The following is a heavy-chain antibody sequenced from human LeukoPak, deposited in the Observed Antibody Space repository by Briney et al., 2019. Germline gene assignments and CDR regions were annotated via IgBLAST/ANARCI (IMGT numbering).Heavy chain of an antibody. V-gene: IGHV5-51*01. D-gene: IGHD6-6*01. Sequence: GESLKISCKGSGYSFTSYWIGWVRQMPGKGLEWMGIIYPGDSDTRYSPSFQGQVTISADKSISTAYLQWSSLKASDTAMYYCPRQGDRYSSWSNGFDPWGKGTLVTVSS. CDR2: IYPGDSDT. CDR3: PRQGDRYSSWSNGFDP. J-gene: IGHJ5*02. CDR1: GYSFTSYW.